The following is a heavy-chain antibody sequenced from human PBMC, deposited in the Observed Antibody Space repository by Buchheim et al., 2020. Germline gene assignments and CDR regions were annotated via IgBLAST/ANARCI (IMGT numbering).Heavy chain of an antibody. D-gene: IGHD4-17*01. Sequence: QVQLVQSGAEVKKPGASVKVSCKASGYTFTSYDINWVRQATGQGLEWMGWMNPNSGNKGYAQKVQGRVTMTRNTSISTAYMELSSLRSEDTAVYYCARRLRSDVSVFYYYYYMDVWGKGTT. CDR3: ARRLRSDVSVFYYYYYMDV. CDR2: MNPNSGNK. CDR1: GYTFTSYD. J-gene: IGHJ6*03. V-gene: IGHV1-8*01.